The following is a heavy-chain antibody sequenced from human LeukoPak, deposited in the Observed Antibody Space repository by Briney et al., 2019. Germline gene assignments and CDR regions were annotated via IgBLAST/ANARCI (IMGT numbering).Heavy chain of an antibody. CDR2: INSDGSDT. CDR1: GFTFSSYW. D-gene: IGHD3-22*01. Sequence: GGSLRLSCAASGFTFSSYWMYWVRQAPGKGLVWVSRINSDGSDTSYADSVQGRFTISRDNAKNSLYLQINSLRAEDTAVYYCARDQPDYTYYYDSITYFDYWGQGTLVTVSS. J-gene: IGHJ4*02. V-gene: IGHV3-74*01. CDR3: ARDQPDYTYYYDSITYFDY.